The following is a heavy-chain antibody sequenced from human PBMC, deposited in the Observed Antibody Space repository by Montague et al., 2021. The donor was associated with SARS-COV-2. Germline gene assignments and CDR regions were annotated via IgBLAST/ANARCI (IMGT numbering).Heavy chain of an antibody. Sequence: SETLSLTCAVYGGSFSGYYWSWIRQPPGKGMEWIGEINHSGSTNYNPSLKSRVPISVDTSKNQFTLKLSLVTAADTAVYNCARTYTYYGFWCGYACAYYMDVWGKGTTVTVSS. V-gene: IGHV4-34*01. CDR2: INHSGST. J-gene: IGHJ6*03. CDR1: GGSFSGYY. CDR3: ARTYTYYGFWCGYACAYYMDV. D-gene: IGHD3-3*01.